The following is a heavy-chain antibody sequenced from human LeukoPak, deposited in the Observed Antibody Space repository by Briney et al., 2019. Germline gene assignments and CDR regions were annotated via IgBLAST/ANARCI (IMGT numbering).Heavy chain of an antibody. V-gene: IGHV4-4*07. J-gene: IGHJ4*02. D-gene: IGHD2-2*01. CDR2: IYTSGST. CDR3: ARATYCGSTSCYQDY. CDR1: GGSISSYY. Sequence: SETLSLTCTVSGGSISSYYWSWIRQPAGKGLEWIGRIYTSGSTNYNPSLKSRVTMSVDTSKNQFSLKLSSVTAADTAVYYCARATYCGSTSCYQDYWGQGTLVTVSS.